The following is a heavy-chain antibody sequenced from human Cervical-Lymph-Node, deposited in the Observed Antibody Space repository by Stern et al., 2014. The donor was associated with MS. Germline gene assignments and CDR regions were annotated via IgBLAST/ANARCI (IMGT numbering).Heavy chain of an antibody. CDR1: GYTFTSYY. CDR2: INPSGGST. CDR3: ARGTYGDYDSANWYFDL. D-gene: IGHD4-17*01. V-gene: IGHV1-46*01. Sequence: QVQLVQSGAEVKKPGASVKGSCKASGYTFTSYYMHWVRQAPGQGLEWMGIINPSGGSTNYAQKFQGRVTMTRDTSTGTVYMELSSLRSEDTAVYFCARGTYGDYDSANWYFDLWGRGTLVTVSS. J-gene: IGHJ2*01.